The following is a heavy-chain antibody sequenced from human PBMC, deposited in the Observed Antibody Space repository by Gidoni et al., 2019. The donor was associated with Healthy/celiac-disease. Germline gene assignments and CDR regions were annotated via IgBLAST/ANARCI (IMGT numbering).Heavy chain of an antibody. J-gene: IGHJ3*02. CDR2: ISGSGGST. CDR3: AKNVPSGRYRTDAFDI. V-gene: IGHV3-23*01. Sequence: EVQLLESGGGLVQPGGSLRLSCAASGFTFSSYAMSWVRQAPGKGLEWVSAISGSGGSTYYADSVKGRFTISRDNSKNTLYLQMNSLRAEDTAVYDCAKNVPSGRYRTDAFDIWGQGTMVTVSS. D-gene: IGHD2-2*01. CDR1: GFTFSSYA.